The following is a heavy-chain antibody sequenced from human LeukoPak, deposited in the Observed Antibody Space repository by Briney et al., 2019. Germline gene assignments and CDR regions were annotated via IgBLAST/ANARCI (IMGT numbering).Heavy chain of an antibody. V-gene: IGHV3-33*01. CDR3: ARGQPPSYYDMDV. CDR2: IWSDGSSE. J-gene: IGHJ6*02. D-gene: IGHD6-13*01. CDR1: GFTFGDYG. Sequence: GGSLRLSCAAYGFTFGDYGMHWVRQAPGKGLEWVAVIWSDGSSERYADSVKGRFTISRDNSKNTLYLQMNSLRAEDTALYYCARGQPPSYYDMDVWGQETTVTVS.